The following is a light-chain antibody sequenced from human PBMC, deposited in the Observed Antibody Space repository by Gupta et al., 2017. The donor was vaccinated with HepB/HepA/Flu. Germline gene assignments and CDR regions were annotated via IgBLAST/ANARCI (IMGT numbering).Light chain of an antibody. Sequence: DIQMTQSPSTLSASVGDRVTITCRASQSISSWLARYQQKPGKAPKLLIYKASSLESGVPSRFSGSGSGTEFTLTISSLQPDDFATYYCQQYNSYSGDTFGQGTKLEIK. CDR3: QQYNSYSGDT. CDR1: QSISSW. J-gene: IGKJ2*01. CDR2: KAS. V-gene: IGKV1-5*03.